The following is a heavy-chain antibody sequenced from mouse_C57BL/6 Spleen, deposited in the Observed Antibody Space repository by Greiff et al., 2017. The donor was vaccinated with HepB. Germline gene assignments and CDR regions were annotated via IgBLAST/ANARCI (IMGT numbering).Heavy chain of an antibody. J-gene: IGHJ4*01. CDR2: IWSDGST. D-gene: IGHD1-2*01. Sequence: VQLVESGPGLVAPSQSLSITCTVSGFSLTSYGVHWVRQPPGKGLEWLVVIWSDGSTTYNSALKSRLSISKDNSKSQVFLKMNSLHTDDTSMYYCARHSQSLWDYYAMDYWGQGTSVGVSS. V-gene: IGHV2-6-1*01. CDR3: ARHSQSLWDYYAMDY. CDR1: GFSLTSYG.